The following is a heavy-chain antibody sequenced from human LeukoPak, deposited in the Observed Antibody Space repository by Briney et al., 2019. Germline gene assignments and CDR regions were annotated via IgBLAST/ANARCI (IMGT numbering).Heavy chain of an antibody. V-gene: IGHV3-48*01. Sequence: PGGSLRLSCAASGFTFSTYSMNWVRQAPGKGLEWVSYITSSSSTMFYADSVKGRFTVSRDNAKNTLFLEMNSLRGEDTALYYCAKRAATGTEFYNYYYMDVWGKGTTVTVSS. J-gene: IGHJ6*03. CDR2: ITSSSSTM. CDR3: AKRAATGTEFYNYYYMDV. D-gene: IGHD1-1*01. CDR1: GFTFSTYS.